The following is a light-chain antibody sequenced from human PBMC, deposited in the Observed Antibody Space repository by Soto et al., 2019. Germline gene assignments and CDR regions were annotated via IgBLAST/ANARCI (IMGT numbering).Light chain of an antibody. Sequence: DLQMTQSPSSLSASVGDRVTISCRASQSISRTLNWYQQKPGKAPKLLIYATSSLQSGVPSRFSGSGSGTEFTLTISSLEPEDFATYYCQQSYSIPLTFGGGTKVEIK. CDR3: QQSYSIPLT. CDR1: QSISRT. V-gene: IGKV1-39*01. CDR2: ATS. J-gene: IGKJ4*01.